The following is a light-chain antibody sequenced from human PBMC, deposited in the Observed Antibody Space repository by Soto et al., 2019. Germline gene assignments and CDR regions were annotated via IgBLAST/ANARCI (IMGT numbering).Light chain of an antibody. CDR2: TLS. V-gene: IGKV2-40*01. CDR1: QSLFDIDDGKTY. J-gene: IGKJ4*01. CDR3: LQRIGFPLT. Sequence: IVLTQTPLSLSVSPGEPASISCRSSQSLFDIDDGKTYIDWYLQKAVQSPQLIIYTLSKLASGVPDWFSGGGAGTDFTLKISRVEAEDVGVYYCLQRIGFPLTFGGGTKVEI.